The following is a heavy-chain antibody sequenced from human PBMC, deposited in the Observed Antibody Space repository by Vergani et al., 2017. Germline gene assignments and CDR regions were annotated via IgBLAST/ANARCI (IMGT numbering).Heavy chain of an antibody. D-gene: IGHD2-8*01. CDR3: AREMAGGYYYVDV. V-gene: IGHV3-30*04. CDR1: GFTFSSYA. J-gene: IGHJ6*03. CDR2: ISYDGSNK. Sequence: QVQLVESGGGVVQLGRSLRLSCAVPGFTFSSYAMHWVRQAPGKGLEWVAVISYDGSNKYYADSVKGRFTISRDNSKNTLYLQMHSLRAEDTAVYYCAREMAGGYYYVDVWGKGTTVTVSS.